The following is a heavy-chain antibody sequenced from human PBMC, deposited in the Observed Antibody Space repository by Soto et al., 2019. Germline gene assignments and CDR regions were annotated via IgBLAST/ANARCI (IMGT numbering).Heavy chain of an antibody. J-gene: IGHJ3*02. V-gene: IGHV4-4*02. D-gene: IGHD3-22*01. CDR3: ARDRRSSDKTWAFDI. CDR1: GASVSNSDW. CDR2: IYRDGTV. Sequence: SEILSLTCAVSGASVSNSDWWDWVRQPPGKGLEWIGEIYRDGTVIYNPSLKGRLGISLDTSRNQFSLSLTSVTAADTAVYYCARDRRSSDKTWAFDIWGHGTMVTVS.